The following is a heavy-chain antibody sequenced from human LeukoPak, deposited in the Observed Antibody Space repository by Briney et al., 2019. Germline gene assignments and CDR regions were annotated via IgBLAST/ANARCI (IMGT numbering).Heavy chain of an antibody. CDR2: INHSGST. V-gene: IGHV4-34*01. J-gene: IGHJ6*03. D-gene: IGHD2-15*01. Sequence: ETLSLTCAVYGGSFSGYYWSWIRQPPGKGLEWIGEINHSGSTNYNPSLKSRVTISVDTSKNQFSLKLSSVTAADTAVYYCARSVEGYCRGGSCYYYSYYMDVWGKGTTVTVSS. CDR1: GGSFSGYY. CDR3: ARSVEGYCRGGSCYYYSYYMDV.